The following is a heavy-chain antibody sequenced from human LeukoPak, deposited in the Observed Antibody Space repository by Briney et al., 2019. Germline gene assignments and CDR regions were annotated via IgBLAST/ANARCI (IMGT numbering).Heavy chain of an antibody. Sequence: PGRSLRLSCAASGFTFSSYAMHWVRQAPGKGLEWVAVISYDGSNKYYADSVKGRFTISRDNSKNTQYLQMNSLRAEDTAVYYCARGGAFDIWGQGTMVTVSS. CDR2: ISYDGSNK. CDR3: ARGGAFDI. CDR1: GFTFSSYA. V-gene: IGHV3-30-3*01. J-gene: IGHJ3*02. D-gene: IGHD5-12*01.